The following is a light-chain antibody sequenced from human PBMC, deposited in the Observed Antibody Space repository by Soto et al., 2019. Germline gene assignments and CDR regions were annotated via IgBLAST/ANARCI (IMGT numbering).Light chain of an antibody. CDR1: QSLLHSDGYNY. Sequence: IVMTQSPLSLPVTPGEPASISCRSSQSLLHSDGYNYLDWYLQKPGQSPQLLIYLGSYRASGVTDRFSGSGSGTDFTLKISRVETEDVGVYYCMQALQSVTFGPGTKVDIK. J-gene: IGKJ3*01. V-gene: IGKV2-28*01. CDR2: LGS. CDR3: MQALQSVT.